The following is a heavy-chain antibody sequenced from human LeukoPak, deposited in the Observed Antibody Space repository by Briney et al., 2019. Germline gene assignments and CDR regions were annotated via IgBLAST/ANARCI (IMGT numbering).Heavy chain of an antibody. CDR2: IYPGDSDT. Sequence: GESLKISCKGSGYSFTSYWIGWVRQMPGKGLEWMGIIYPGDSDTRYSPSFQGQVTISADKSISTAYLQWSSLKASDTAMYYCARLGRPPQDIVGATWWFDPWGQGTLVTVSS. CDR1: GYSFTSYW. V-gene: IGHV5-51*01. CDR3: ARLGRPPQDIVGATWWFDP. J-gene: IGHJ5*02. D-gene: IGHD1-26*01.